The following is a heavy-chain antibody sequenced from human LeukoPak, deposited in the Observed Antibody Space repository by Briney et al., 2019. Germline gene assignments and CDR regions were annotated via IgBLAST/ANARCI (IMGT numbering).Heavy chain of an antibody. D-gene: IGHD3-9*01. J-gene: IGHJ4*02. CDR2: IYTSGST. Sequence: PSETLSLTCTVSGDSISSYYWSWIRQPAGKGLEWIGRIYTSGSTSYNPSLKSRVTMSVDTSKSQFSLNLSSVTAADTAVYYCARASQCYDILTGYHVTFYFDYWGQGALVTVSS. CDR1: GDSISSYY. CDR3: ARASQCYDILTGYHVTFYFDY. V-gene: IGHV4-4*07.